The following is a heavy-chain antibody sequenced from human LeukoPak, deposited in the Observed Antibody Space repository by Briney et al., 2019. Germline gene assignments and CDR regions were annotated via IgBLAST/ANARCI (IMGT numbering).Heavy chain of an antibody. V-gene: IGHV1-18*01. CDR2: ISAYNGNT. CDR1: GYTFTSYG. D-gene: IGHD3-16*02. CDR3: ARFSRGLGELSPVPLDY. Sequence: ASVKVSCKASGYTFTSYGISWVRQAPGQGLEWMGWISAYNGNTNYAQKLQGRVTMTTDTSTCTAYMELRSLRSDDTAVYYCARFSRGLGELSPVPLDYWGQGTLVTVSS. J-gene: IGHJ4*02.